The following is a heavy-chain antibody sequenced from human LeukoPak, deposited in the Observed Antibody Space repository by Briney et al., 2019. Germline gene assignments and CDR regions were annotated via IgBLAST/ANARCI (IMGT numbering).Heavy chain of an antibody. Sequence: PGGSLRLSCVVSGFTFSSYCMNWVRQAPGKGLEWVANIKQDGSEKNYVDSVKGRFTISRDNAKNSLYLQMNSLRAEDTALYYCAKGDGMRYYDSFDYWGQGTLVTVSS. CDR3: AKGDGMRYYDSFDY. CDR2: IKQDGSEK. J-gene: IGHJ4*02. CDR1: GFTFSSYC. V-gene: IGHV3-7*03. D-gene: IGHD3-22*01.